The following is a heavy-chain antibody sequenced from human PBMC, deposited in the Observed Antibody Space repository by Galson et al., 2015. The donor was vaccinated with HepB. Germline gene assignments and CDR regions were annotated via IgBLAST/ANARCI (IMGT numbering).Heavy chain of an antibody. CDR3: ARGSNYYDSSAYYAYYFDR. J-gene: IGHJ4*02. CDR1: RFTFSAYA. Sequence: SLRLSCAASRFTFSAYAMHWVRQAPGKGLEWVAVISYDGSDKYYADSMKGRFTISRDNSKNTLYLQMNSLRVEDTAVYFCARGSNYYDSSAYYAYYFDRWGQGTLVTVSS. V-gene: IGHV3-30*04. D-gene: IGHD3-22*01. CDR2: ISYDGSDK.